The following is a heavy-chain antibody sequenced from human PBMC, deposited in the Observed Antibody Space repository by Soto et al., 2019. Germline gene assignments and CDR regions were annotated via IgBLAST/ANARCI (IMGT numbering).Heavy chain of an antibody. CDR3: ATSHYEDFWSGSV. D-gene: IGHD3-3*02. CDR1: GYTFADFY. Sequence: ASVKVSCKTSGYTFADFYIHWVRQAPGQGFEWMGWMNPNTGGAVYAQKFLGRVAMTRDTSISTAYMELSRLSSNDTAVYFCATSHYEDFWSGSVW. V-gene: IGHV1-2*02. J-gene: IGHJ6*01. CDR2: MNPNTGGA.